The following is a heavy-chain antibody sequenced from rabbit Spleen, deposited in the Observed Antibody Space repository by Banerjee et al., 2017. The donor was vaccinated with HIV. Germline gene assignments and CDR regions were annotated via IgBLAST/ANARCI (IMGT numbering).Heavy chain of an antibody. CDR1: GFSLSSYY. CDR3: ARCVSPSASYYLDL. J-gene: IGHJ4*01. D-gene: IGHD8-1*01. V-gene: IGHV1S28*01. Sequence: QSLEESGGDLVKPGGSLKLSCKASGFSLSSYYMNWVRQAPGKGLEWIGYMGNDGGRAYSASWVNGRFSISRESSQNTVFLQMTGLTAADTATYFCARCVSPSASYYLDLWGQGTLVTVS. CDR2: MGNDGGRA.